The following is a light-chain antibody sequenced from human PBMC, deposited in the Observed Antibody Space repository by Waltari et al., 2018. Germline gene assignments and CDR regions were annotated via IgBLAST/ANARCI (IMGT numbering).Light chain of an antibody. CDR1: QGINNH. J-gene: IGKJ1*01. V-gene: IGKV1-27*01. Sequence: DIQMTQSPSSLSASVGDRVTITCRASQGINNHLAWYQQKPGKVPTLLIYSASTLQSGVPSRFSGSGSGTDFTLTISSLHPEDVATYYCRKYNSAPRTFGPGTKVEIK. CDR3: RKYNSAPRT. CDR2: SAS.